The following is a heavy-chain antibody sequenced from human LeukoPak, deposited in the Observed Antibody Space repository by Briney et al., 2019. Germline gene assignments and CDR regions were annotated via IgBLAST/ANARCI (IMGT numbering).Heavy chain of an antibody. J-gene: IGHJ4*02. D-gene: IGHD6-19*01. CDR2: NYYSGST. V-gene: IGHV4-39*02. CDR1: GGSISSSNYY. CDR3: ARLVAVAGVFDY. Sequence: SETLSLTCTVSGGSISSSNYYWGWIRQPPGKGLEWIGNNYYSGSTYYNPSLKSRVTISVDTSKNHFSLKLSSVTAADTAVYYCARLVAVAGVFDYWGQGTLVSVSS.